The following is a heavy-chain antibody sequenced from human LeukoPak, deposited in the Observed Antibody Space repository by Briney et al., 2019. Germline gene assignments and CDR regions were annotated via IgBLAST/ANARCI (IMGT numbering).Heavy chain of an antibody. Sequence: SETLSLTCAVYGGSFSGYYWSWIRQPPGKGLEWIGEINRSGSTNYNPSLKSRVTISVDTSKNQFSLKLSSVTAADTAVYYCARGRNVLYFDYWGQGTLVTVSS. D-gene: IGHD1-14*01. CDR2: INRSGST. J-gene: IGHJ4*02. CDR1: GGSFSGYY. CDR3: ARGRNVLYFDY. V-gene: IGHV4-34*01.